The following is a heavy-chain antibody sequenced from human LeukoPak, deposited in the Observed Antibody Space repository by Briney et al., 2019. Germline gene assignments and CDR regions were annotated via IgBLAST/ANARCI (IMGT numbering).Heavy chain of an antibody. CDR2: ISGSGGNT. D-gene: IGHD3-10*01. V-gene: IGHV3-23*01. CDR1: GFTVSSNY. J-gene: IGHJ4*02. CDR3: AKTLTLWFGEYEDY. Sequence: GGSLRLSCAASGFTVSSNYMSWVRQAPGKGLEWVSAISGSGGNTYYADSVKGRFTISRDNSKNTLYLQMNSLRAEDTAVYYCAKTLTLWFGEYEDYWGQGTLVTVSS.